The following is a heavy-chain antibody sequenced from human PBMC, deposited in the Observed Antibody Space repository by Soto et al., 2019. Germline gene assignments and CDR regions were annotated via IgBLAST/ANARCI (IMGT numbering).Heavy chain of an antibody. CDR3: ARAYSGRLPRRADYYYAMDV. CDR2: IGAADDP. V-gene: IGHV3-13*05. J-gene: IGHJ6*02. Sequence: GGSLRLSCAASGFTFSAYDMHWVRQTTGKGLEWVSAIGAADDPYYLGSVKGRFTISRENAKNSLYLQMNSLRAEDTAVYYCARAYSGRLPRRADYYYAMDVWGQGTTVTVSS. D-gene: IGHD2-15*01. CDR1: GFTFSAYD.